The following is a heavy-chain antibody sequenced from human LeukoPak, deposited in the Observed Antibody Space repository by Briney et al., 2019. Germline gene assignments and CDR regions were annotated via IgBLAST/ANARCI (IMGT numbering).Heavy chain of an antibody. CDR1: GFTFSSYW. J-gene: IGHJ4*02. CDR3: AKEGSGYSYGFFDY. CDR2: ISGSGGST. D-gene: IGHD5-18*01. Sequence: AGGSLRLSCVGSGFTFSSYWMSWVRQAPGKGLEWVSAISGSGGSTYYADSVKGRFTISRDNSKNTLYLQMNSLRAEDTAVYYCAKEGSGYSYGFFDYWGQGTLVTVSS. V-gene: IGHV3-23*01.